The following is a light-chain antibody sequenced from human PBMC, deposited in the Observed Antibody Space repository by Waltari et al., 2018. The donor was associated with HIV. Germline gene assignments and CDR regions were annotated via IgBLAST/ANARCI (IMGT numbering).Light chain of an antibody. Sequence: DIQMTQSPSTLSASVGDRVTIPCRASQSISSWLAWYQQKPGKAPNLLIYKASSLESGVPSRFSGSGSGTEFTLTISGLQPDDFATYYCQQYNSSPYSFGQGTKLEIK. CDR1: QSISSW. CDR2: KAS. CDR3: QQYNSSPYS. J-gene: IGKJ2*03. V-gene: IGKV1-5*03.